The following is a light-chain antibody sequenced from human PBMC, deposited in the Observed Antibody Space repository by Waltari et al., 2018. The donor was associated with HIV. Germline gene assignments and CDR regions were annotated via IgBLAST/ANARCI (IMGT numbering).Light chain of an antibody. CDR1: PGMSPW. J-gene: IGKJ3*01. CDR3: QQANSVPPVT. Sequence: IQMTQSPSSLSASVGDRVTITCRVSPGMSPWLAWYQQKPGNAPKLLIYAASSLQSGVTSRCSGSRSWLDCNLTISSLQAEDFATYYSQQANSVPPVTCGPGTKVDIK. CDR2: AAS. V-gene: IGKV1-12*01.